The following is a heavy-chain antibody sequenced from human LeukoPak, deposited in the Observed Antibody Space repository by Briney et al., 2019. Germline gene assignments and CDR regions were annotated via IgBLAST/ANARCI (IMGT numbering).Heavy chain of an antibody. D-gene: IGHD4-23*01. CDR2: IYYSGST. CDR1: GGSISSSSYY. J-gene: IGHJ5*02. Sequence: SETLSLTCTVSGGSISSSSYYWGWIRQPPGKGLEWIGSIYYSGSTYYNPSLKSRVTISVDTSKNQFSLKLSSVTAADTAVYYCARDLDKDYGGSNWFDPWGQGTLVTVSS. V-gene: IGHV4-39*07. CDR3: ARDLDKDYGGSNWFDP.